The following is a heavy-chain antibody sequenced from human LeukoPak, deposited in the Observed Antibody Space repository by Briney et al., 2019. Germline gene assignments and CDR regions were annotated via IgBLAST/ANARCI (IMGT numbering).Heavy chain of an antibody. CDR1: GFTFSSYS. D-gene: IGHD3-10*01. V-gene: IGHV3-48*01. CDR2: ISSSSSTI. Sequence: GGSLRLSCAASGFTFSSYSMNWVRQAPGKGLEWVSYISSSSSTIYYADSVKGRFTISRDNAKNSLYLQMNSLRAEDTAVYYCARERGYYGPDAFDIWGQGTMVTVSS. CDR3: ARERGYYGPDAFDI. J-gene: IGHJ3*02.